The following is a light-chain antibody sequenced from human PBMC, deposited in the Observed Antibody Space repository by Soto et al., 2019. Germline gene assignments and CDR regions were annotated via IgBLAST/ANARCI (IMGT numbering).Light chain of an antibody. CDR1: SSNIENNY. CDR2: EDN. Sequence: QSVLRRVGSVCGSPGQTVTITCSGSSSNIENNYVSWYRQLPGTAPNLLIYEDNKRPSGIPDRFSGSKSGTSATLGITGLETGDEADYYCATWDSSLSGGVFGTGTKVTVL. V-gene: IGLV1-51*02. J-gene: IGLJ1*01. CDR3: ATWDSSLSGGV.